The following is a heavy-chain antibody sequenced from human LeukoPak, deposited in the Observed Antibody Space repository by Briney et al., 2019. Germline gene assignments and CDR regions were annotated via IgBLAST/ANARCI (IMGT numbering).Heavy chain of an antibody. Sequence: SETLSLTCTVSGGSISSSSYYWGWIRQPPGKGLEWIGSIYYSGSTYYNPSLRSRVTISVDTSKNQFSLKLSSVTAADTAVYYCARGDSRKNAFDIWGQGTMVTVSS. D-gene: IGHD6-13*01. CDR2: IYYSGST. CDR3: ARGDSRKNAFDI. CDR1: GGSISSSSYY. J-gene: IGHJ3*02. V-gene: IGHV4-39*07.